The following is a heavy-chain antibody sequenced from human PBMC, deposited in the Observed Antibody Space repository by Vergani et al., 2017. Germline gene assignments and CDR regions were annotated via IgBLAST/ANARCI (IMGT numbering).Heavy chain of an antibody. J-gene: IGHJ5*02. D-gene: IGHD3-10*01. CDR3: ARGGRMVRGVISWFDP. CDR2: IYYSGST. V-gene: IGHV4-61*01. CDR1: GSSVSSGSYY. Sequence: QVQLQESGPGLVKPSETLSLTCTVSGSSVSSGSYYWSWIRQPPGKGLEWIGYIYYSGSTNYNPSLKSRVTISVDKSKNQFSLKLSSVTAADTAVYYCARGGRMVRGVISWFDPWGQGTLVTVSS.